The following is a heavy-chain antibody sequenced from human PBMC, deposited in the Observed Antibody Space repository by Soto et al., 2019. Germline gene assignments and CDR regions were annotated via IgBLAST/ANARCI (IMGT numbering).Heavy chain of an antibody. CDR1: GGTFSSYA. Sequence: SVKVSCKASGGTFSSYAISWVRQAPGQGLEWMGGIIPIFGTANYAQKFQGRVTITADESTSTAYMELSSLRSEDTAVYYCARGRNGYYGMDVWGQGTTVTVSS. D-gene: IGHD4-4*01. V-gene: IGHV1-69*13. J-gene: IGHJ6*02. CDR3: ARGRNGYYGMDV. CDR2: IIPIFGTA.